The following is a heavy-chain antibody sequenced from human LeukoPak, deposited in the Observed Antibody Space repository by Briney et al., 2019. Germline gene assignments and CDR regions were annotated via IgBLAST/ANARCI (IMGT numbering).Heavy chain of an antibody. CDR1: GYTFTSYG. CDR2: ISAYNGNT. D-gene: IGHD3-22*01. CDR3: ASIGPYDSSGYSFDY. J-gene: IGHJ4*02. Sequence: VASVKVSCTASGYTFTSYGISWVRQAPGQGLEWMGWISAYNGNTNYAQKLQGRVTMTTDTSTSTAYMELRSLRSDDTAVYYCASIGPYDSSGYSFDYWGQGTLVTVS. V-gene: IGHV1-18*01.